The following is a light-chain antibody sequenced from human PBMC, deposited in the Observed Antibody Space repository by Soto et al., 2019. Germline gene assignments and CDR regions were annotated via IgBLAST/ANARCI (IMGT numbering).Light chain of an antibody. Sequence: EIVLTQSPATLSLSPGERATLSCRASQSVSSYLAWYQQKPGQAPRLLMYDASNRATGVPARFSGGGSGTDFTLTISSLEPEDFAVYYCQQRSSWPRTFGQGTKVDIK. V-gene: IGKV3-11*01. CDR2: DAS. CDR3: QQRSSWPRT. J-gene: IGKJ1*01. CDR1: QSVSSY.